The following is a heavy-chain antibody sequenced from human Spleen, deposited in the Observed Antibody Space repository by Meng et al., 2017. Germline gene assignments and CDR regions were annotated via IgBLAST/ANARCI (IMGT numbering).Heavy chain of an antibody. J-gene: IGHJ4*02. D-gene: IGHD3-10*01. V-gene: IGHV4-59*01. CDR3: ARGHDYGSGSYCIAY. CDR2: FYYSGSA. Sequence: SETLSLTCSVSGGPISADSWSWIRKPPGKGLEWIGHFYYSGSATYNPSLKSRVSISIDTSKKQFSLNLSSVTAADTAVYYCARGHDYGSGSYCIAYWGQGTPVTVSS. CDR1: GGPISADS.